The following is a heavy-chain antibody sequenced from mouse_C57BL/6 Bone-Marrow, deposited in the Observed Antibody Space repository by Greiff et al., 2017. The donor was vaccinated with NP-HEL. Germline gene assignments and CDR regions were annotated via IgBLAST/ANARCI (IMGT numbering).Heavy chain of an antibody. CDR3: AIIYYDLYYFDY. V-gene: IGHV1-74*01. D-gene: IGHD2-4*01. CDR2: IHPYDSDT. CDR1: GYTFTSYW. J-gene: IGHJ2*01. Sequence: QVQLQQPGAELVKPGASVKVSCKASGYTFTSYWMHWVKQRPGQGLEWIGRIHPYDSDTNYNQKFKGKATLTVDKSSSTAYMQLSSLTSEDSAVYYCAIIYYDLYYFDYWGQGTTLTVSS.